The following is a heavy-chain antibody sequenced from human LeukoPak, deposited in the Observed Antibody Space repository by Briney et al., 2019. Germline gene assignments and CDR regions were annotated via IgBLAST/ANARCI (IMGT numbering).Heavy chain of an antibody. CDR3: ARGGYRSGWDYFDY. CDR1: GYSISSGYY. V-gene: IGHV4-38-2*02. J-gene: IGHJ4*02. Sequence: KPSETLSLTCTVSGYSISSGYYWGWIRQPPGKGLEWIGSIYHSGRTFYNPSLKSRVTISVDTSKNQFSLKLTSVTAADTAVYYCARGGYRSGWDYFDYWGQGTLVTVSS. D-gene: IGHD6-19*01. CDR2: IYHSGRT.